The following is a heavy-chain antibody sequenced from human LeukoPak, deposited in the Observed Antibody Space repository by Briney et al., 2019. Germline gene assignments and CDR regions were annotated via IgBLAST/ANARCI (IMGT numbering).Heavy chain of an antibody. CDR2: ISESGGTT. D-gene: IGHD1-7*01. V-gene: IGHV3-23*01. J-gene: IGHJ3*02. CDR1: GFTFSNYA. Sequence: GGSLRLSCAASGFTFSNYAMSWVRQAPGKGLEWFSAISESGGTTYYADSVKGRFTISRDNSKNTLYLQMDSLRAGDTAIYFCAKDRRGNWNYVGAFDMWGHGTMVTVSS. CDR3: AKDRRGNWNYVGAFDM.